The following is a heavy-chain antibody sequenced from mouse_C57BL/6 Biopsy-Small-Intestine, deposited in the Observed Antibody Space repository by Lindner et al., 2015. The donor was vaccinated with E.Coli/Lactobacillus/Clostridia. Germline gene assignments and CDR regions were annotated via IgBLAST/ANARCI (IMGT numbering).Heavy chain of an antibody. J-gene: IGHJ2*01. Sequence: VQLQESGPVLVKPGASVKMSCKASGYTFTDYYMNWVKQGHGKSLEWIGVINPYNGGTSYNQKFKGKATLTVDKSSSTAYMELNSLTSEDSAVYYCARDYYGSYDYWGQGTTLTVSS. CDR2: INPYNGGT. CDR1: GYTFTDYY. D-gene: IGHD1-1*01. CDR3: ARDYYGSYDY. V-gene: IGHV1-19*01.